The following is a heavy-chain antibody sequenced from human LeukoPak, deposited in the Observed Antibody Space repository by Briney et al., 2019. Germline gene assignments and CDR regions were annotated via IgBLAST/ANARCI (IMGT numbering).Heavy chain of an antibody. Sequence: ASVKVSCKASGYTFTSYPISWVRQAPGQGLEWMGWITTYNGYTKYAQKLQDRVTMATDTPTTTAYMDLRGLRSDDTAVYYCARGYDYGDYVGDFDYWGQGTLVTVSS. D-gene: IGHD4-17*01. CDR2: ITTYNGYT. J-gene: IGHJ4*02. CDR3: ARGYDYGDYVGDFDY. CDR1: GYTFTSYP. V-gene: IGHV1-18*01.